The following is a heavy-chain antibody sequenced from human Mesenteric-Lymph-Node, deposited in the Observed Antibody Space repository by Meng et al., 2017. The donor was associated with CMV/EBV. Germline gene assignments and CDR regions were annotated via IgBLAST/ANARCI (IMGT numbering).Heavy chain of an antibody. CDR2: MYYSGST. CDR3: ARDYNWNGGAFDI. D-gene: IGHD1-1*01. CDR1: GGSISSSSYY. J-gene: IGHJ3*02. Sequence: LRLSCTVSGGSISSSSYYWGWIRQPPGKGREWIGSMYYSGSTDYNPSLKSRVTIFVDTSKNQFSLKLSSVTAADTAVYYCARDYNWNGGAFDIWGQGTMVTVSS. V-gene: IGHV4-39*01.